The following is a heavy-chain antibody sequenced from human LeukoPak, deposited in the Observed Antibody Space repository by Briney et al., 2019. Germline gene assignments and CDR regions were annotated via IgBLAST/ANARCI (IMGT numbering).Heavy chain of an antibody. Sequence: GGSLRLSCAASGFTFSNYAMSWVRQAPGKGLEWVSVISGSGGSTYYADSVKGRFTISRDNSKNTLYLQMGSLRAEDMAVYYCARDDPADYWGQGTLVTVSS. V-gene: IGHV3-23*01. CDR3: ARDDPADY. J-gene: IGHJ4*02. CDR1: GFTFSNYA. CDR2: ISGSGGST.